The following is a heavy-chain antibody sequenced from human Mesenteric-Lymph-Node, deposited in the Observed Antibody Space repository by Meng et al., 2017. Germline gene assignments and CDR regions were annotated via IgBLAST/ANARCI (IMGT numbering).Heavy chain of an antibody. V-gene: IGHV3-73*01. J-gene: IGHJ4*02. Sequence: EVQLVDSGGGLVQPGGSLKLSCAASGFTFSGSAMHWVHQASGKGLEWVGRVRDKANNYATSYAESVKGRFTISRDDSRNTAYLQMDSLKTEDTAVYYCGSGNYFDYWGQGTLVTVSS. D-gene: IGHD1-26*01. CDR1: GFTFSGSA. CDR3: GSGNYFDY. CDR2: VRDKANNYAT.